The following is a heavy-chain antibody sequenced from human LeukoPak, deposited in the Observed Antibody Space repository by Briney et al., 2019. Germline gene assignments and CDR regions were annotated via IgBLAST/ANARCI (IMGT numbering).Heavy chain of an antibody. V-gene: IGHV1-69*05. Sequence: SVTVSCKASGGTFSSYAISWVRQPPGQGLEWMGGIIPIFGTSNYAQKFQGRGMITTDESTSRAYMEPISLRSEDTAVYYCARRGFSDGDRHYMDVWGKGTTVTVSS. CDR3: ARRGFSDGDRHYMDV. J-gene: IGHJ6*03. CDR1: GGTFSSYA. D-gene: IGHD5-18*01. CDR2: IIPIFGTS.